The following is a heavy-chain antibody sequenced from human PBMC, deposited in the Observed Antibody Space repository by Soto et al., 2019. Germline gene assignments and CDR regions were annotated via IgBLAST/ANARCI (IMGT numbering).Heavy chain of an antibody. Sequence: SETLSLTCSVSGGSISNYFWSWIRQPPGKGLEWIGYIYYTGNTNFNPSLKSRVTMSVDTSKNQFSLRLSSVTAADTAVYHCARGVFWSGSQIYYLDYWGXGSLVKVSS. J-gene: IGHJ4*01. CDR2: IYYTGNT. V-gene: IGHV4-59*01. CDR1: GGSISNYF. D-gene: IGHD3-3*01. CDR3: ARGVFWSGSQIYYLDY.